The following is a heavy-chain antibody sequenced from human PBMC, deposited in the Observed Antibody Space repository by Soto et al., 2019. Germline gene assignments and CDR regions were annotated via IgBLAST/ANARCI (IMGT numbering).Heavy chain of an antibody. D-gene: IGHD3-10*01. J-gene: IGHJ6*02. V-gene: IGHV4-59*11. Sequence: PSETLSLTCTVSGASLSGRYWNWVRQPPGQGLEWIGNIYNSGSTKYNSSLKSRVIRSPDTSKNQVSLSLNSVTATDTAVYYYKGGFGAGMDVWDQGATVTVSS. CDR2: IYNSGST. CDR3: KGGFGAGMDV. CDR1: GASLSGRY.